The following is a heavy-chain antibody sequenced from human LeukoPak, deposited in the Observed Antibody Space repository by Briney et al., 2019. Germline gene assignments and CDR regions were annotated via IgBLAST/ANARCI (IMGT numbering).Heavy chain of an antibody. CDR1: GFTFSTHA. Sequence: GGSLRLSCVASGFTFSTHAMSWVRLAPGKGLEWVSAIGGSDGSTYYADSVKGRFTTSRDNSKDTLYLQMNSLRAEDTAVYYCARDPGRLADYWGQGTLVTVSS. V-gene: IGHV3-23*01. J-gene: IGHJ4*02. CDR3: ARDPGRLADY. CDR2: IGGSDGST.